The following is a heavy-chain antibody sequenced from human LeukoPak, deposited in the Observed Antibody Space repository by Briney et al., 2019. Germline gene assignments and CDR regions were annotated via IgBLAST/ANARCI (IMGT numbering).Heavy chain of an antibody. D-gene: IGHD3-3*01. Sequence: TGGSLRLSCAASGFTFSSYWMSWVRQAPGKGLEWVANIKQDGSEKYYVDSVKGRFTISRDNAKNSLYLQMNSLRAEDTAAYYCARERGYYDFHYWGQGTLVTVSS. CDR3: ARERGYYDFHY. J-gene: IGHJ4*02. CDR1: GFTFSSYW. V-gene: IGHV3-7*01. CDR2: IKQDGSEK.